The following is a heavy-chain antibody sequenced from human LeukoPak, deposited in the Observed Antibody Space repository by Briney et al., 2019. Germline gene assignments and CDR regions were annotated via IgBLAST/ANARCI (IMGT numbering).Heavy chain of an antibody. CDR3: AKGGGATVTCFDY. J-gene: IGHJ4*02. CDR1: GFTFSSYG. D-gene: IGHD4-17*01. Sequence: GGSLRLSCAASGFTFSSYGMHWVRQAPGKGLEWVAVISYDGSNKYYADSVKGRFTISRDSSKNTLYLQMNSLRAEDTAVYYCAKGGGATVTCFDYWGQGTLVTVSS. V-gene: IGHV3-30*18. CDR2: ISYDGSNK.